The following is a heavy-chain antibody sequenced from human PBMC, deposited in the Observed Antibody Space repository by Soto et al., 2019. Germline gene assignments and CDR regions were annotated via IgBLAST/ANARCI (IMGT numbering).Heavy chain of an antibody. CDR1: GGTFSSYA. CDR3: ARGGLAVRGSTDYYYGMDV. J-gene: IGHJ6*02. Sequence: SVKVSCKASGGTFSSYAISWVRQAPGQGLEWMGGIIPIFGIANYAQKFQGRVTITADKSTSTAYMELSSLRSEDTAVYYCARGGLAVRGSTDYYYGMDVWGQGATVTVSS. V-gene: IGHV1-69*10. CDR2: IIPIFGIA. D-gene: IGHD3-10*01.